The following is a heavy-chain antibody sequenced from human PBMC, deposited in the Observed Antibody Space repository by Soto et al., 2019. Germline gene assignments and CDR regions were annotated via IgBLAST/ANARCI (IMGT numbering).Heavy chain of an antibody. CDR2: IIPIFGTT. CDR1: GGTFGSNG. V-gene: IGHV1-69*01. D-gene: IGHD5-12*01. CDR3: ACGTAYSGSARHYKYYYVMDV. J-gene: IGHJ6*02. Sequence: QVQPVQSGAEVNKPGSSVKVSCKASGGTFGSNGVTWARQAHGQGIEWLGGIIPIFGTTNYVQKFQGRVTISADDSTSTAYLEWSSLSSEDTAVYYCACGTAYSGSARHYKYYYVMDVWCQGTTVTVSS.